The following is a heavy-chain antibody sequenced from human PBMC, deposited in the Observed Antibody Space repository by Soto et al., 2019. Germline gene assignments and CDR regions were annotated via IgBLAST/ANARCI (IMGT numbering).Heavy chain of an antibody. CDR1: GFTFSSYA. Sequence: GGSLRLSCAASGFTFSSYAMSWVRQAPGKGLEWVSAISGSGGSTYYADSVKSRFTISRDNSKNTFYLQMNSLGAEDTAVYYCAKEGGGGGQPSYYYGMDVWGQGTTVTVSS. CDR3: AKEGGGGGQPSYYYGMDV. V-gene: IGHV3-23*01. J-gene: IGHJ6*02. D-gene: IGHD3-16*01. CDR2: ISGSGGST.